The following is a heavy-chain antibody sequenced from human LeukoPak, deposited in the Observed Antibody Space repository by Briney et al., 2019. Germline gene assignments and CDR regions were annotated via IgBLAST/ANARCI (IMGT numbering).Heavy chain of an antibody. CDR1: GFSLSTSGVG. Sequence: ESGPTLLKPTQTLTLTCTFSGFSLSTSGVGVGWIRQPPGKALEWLALIYWNDDKRYSPSLKSRLTITKDTSKNQVVLTMTNMDPVDTATYYCAHGGCGDCYFDWFDPWGQGTLVTVSS. J-gene: IGHJ5*02. CDR3: AHGGCGDCYFDWFDP. CDR2: IYWNDDK. D-gene: IGHD2-21*02. V-gene: IGHV2-5*01.